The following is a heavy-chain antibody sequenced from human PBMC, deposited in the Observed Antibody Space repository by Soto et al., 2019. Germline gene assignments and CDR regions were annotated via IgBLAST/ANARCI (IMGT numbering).Heavy chain of an antibody. J-gene: IGHJ4*02. CDR3: ARLLPSKLVDS. CDR2: IYYSGYT. CDR1: GGSIYSYY. V-gene: IGHV4-59*12. D-gene: IGHD1-26*01. Sequence: LSLTCSVSGGSIYSYYWGWIRRPPGKGLEWIGSIYYSGYTYYNPSLKSRVSMSVDTSTSHFSLNVNSVTAADTAVSYCARLLPSKLVDSWDPGTLVAVSS.